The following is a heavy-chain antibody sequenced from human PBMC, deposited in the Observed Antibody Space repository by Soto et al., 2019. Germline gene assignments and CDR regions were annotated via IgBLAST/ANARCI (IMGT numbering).Heavy chain of an antibody. Sequence: WGSLRLSCTGSGFTFSTYGIRWVRQAPGKGLEWVSSVGHTGTYTNYADSVKGRFTVSRDNSKNTLYLQMNSLRAEDTAVYYCARVTDYYIDYWGQGILVNVSS. V-gene: IGHV3-23*01. CDR3: ARVTDYYIDY. J-gene: IGHJ4*02. CDR1: GFTFSTYG. CDR2: VGHTGTYT.